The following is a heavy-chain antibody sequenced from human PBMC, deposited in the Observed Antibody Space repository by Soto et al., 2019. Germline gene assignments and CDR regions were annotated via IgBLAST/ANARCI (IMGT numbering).Heavy chain of an antibody. Sequence: SETLSLTCAVYGGSFSGYYWSWIRQPPGKGLEWIGEINHSGSTNYNPSLKSRVTISVDTSKNQFSLKLSSVTAADTAVYYCARHPTYYDFWSGYYMDWFDPWGQGTLVTVSS. V-gene: IGHV4-34*01. J-gene: IGHJ5*02. D-gene: IGHD3-3*01. CDR3: ARHPTYYDFWSGYYMDWFDP. CDR1: GGSFSGYY. CDR2: INHSGST.